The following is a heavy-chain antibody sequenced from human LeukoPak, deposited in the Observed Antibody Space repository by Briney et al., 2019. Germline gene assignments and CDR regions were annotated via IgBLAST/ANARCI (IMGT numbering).Heavy chain of an antibody. D-gene: IGHD4-23*01. V-gene: IGHV4-59*01. J-gene: IGHJ4*02. CDR1: GGSIRSYY. CDR3: ARAPVYGGNYLDY. Sequence: SETLSLTCTVSGGSIRSYYWSWIRQPPGKGLEWIGYIYYSGSTNYNPSLKSRVTISVDTSKNQFSLKLSSVTAADTAVYYCARAPVYGGNYLDYWGQGTLVTVSS. CDR2: IYYSGST.